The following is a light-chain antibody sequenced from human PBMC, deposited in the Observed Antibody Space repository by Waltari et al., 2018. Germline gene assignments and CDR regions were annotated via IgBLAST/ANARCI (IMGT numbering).Light chain of an antibody. CDR3: SSYTTSSTWV. Sequence: QSALTQPASVSGSPGQSITISCNGTSSDIGNYNYVSWYQQYPGKAPKLMIDNVSDRASGISNRFAGSKSGNTASLTISGLQAEDEADYYCSSYTTSSTWVFGGGTKLTVL. V-gene: IGLV2-14*03. CDR1: SSDIGNYNY. CDR2: NVS. J-gene: IGLJ3*02.